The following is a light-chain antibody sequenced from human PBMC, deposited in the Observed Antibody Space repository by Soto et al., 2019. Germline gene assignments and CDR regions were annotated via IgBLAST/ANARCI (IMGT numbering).Light chain of an antibody. CDR2: TAS. Sequence: DTQMTQSPSSLSASVGDRVTITCQASQDISQYLNWYQQKPGKAPKLLIHTASNLETGVPSRFSGSGSGTDFTFTISRLQPEDIATYYCQHYDNIPYSFGQGTKLEIK. V-gene: IGKV1-33*01. CDR1: QDISQY. J-gene: IGKJ2*03. CDR3: QHYDNIPYS.